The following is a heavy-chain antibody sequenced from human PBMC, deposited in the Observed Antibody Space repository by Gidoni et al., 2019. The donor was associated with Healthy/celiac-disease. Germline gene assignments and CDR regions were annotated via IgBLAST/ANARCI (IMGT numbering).Heavy chain of an antibody. D-gene: IGHD3-16*01. J-gene: IGHJ4*02. CDR2: IWYDGSNK. CDR3: ARSYYDYIWLDY. CDR1: GFTFSSYG. V-gene: IGHV3-33*01. Sequence: QVQLVESGGGVVQPGRSLRLSCAASGFTFSSYGMHWVRQAPGKGLEWVAVIWYDGSNKYYADSVKGRFTISRDNSKNTLYLQMNSLRAEDTAVYYCARSYYDYIWLDYWGQGTLVTVSS.